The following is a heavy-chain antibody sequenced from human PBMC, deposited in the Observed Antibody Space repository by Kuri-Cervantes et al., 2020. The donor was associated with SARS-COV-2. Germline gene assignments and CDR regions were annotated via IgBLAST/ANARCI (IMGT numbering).Heavy chain of an antibody. V-gene: IGHV3-23*01. CDR2: IGSYGVTT. CDR3: AKEGGHNEIDY. J-gene: IGHJ4*02. CDR1: GFNFDDCA. D-gene: IGHD5-24*01. Sequence: GESLKISCAASGFNFDDCAKQWVRQAPGKGLEWVSGIGSYGVTTYYADSVKGRFTISRDNSKNTLSLQMNSLRAEDTAVYYCAKEGGHNEIDYWGQGTLVTVSS.